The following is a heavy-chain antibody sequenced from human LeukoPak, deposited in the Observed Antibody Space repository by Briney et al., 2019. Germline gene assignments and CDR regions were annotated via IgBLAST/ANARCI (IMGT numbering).Heavy chain of an antibody. J-gene: IGHJ5*02. Sequence: GGSLRLSCAASGFTFSSYGMHCVRQAPGKGLGKVAFIRYDGSNKYYADSVKGRFTISRDNSKNTLYLQMKSLRAEDTAVYYCAKDRTTVTTGWFDPWGQGTLVTVSS. D-gene: IGHD4-17*01. CDR1: GFTFSSYG. V-gene: IGHV3-30*02. CDR3: AKDRTTVTTGWFDP. CDR2: IRYDGSNK.